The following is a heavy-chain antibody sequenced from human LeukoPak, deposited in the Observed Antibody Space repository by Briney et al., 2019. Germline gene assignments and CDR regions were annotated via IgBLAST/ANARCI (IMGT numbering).Heavy chain of an antibody. CDR2: IYNDGRT. J-gene: IGHJ4*02. V-gene: IGHV3-53*01. CDR3: ARGRNYFPIDY. Sequence: GGSLRLSCAASMFIVSNSHMTWVRQAPVKGLEWVSVIYNDGRTFYADSVKGRFSISRDNFRNILYLQMDSLRAEDTAVYYCARGRNYFPIDYWGQGTLVTVSS. CDR1: MFIVSNSH. D-gene: IGHD2/OR15-2a*01.